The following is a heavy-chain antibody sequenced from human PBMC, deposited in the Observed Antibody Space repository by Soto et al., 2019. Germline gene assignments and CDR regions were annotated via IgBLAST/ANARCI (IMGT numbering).Heavy chain of an antibody. J-gene: IGHJ6*02. CDR2: IIPIFGTA. CDR3: ARRENSGSYYHNYYYGMDV. D-gene: IGHD1-26*01. Sequence: QVQLVQSGAEVKKPGSSVKVSCKASGGTFSSYAISWVRQAPGQGLEWMGGIIPIFGTANYAQKFQGRVTITADESTSTAYMELSSLRSEDTAVYYCARRENSGSYYHNYYYGMDVWGRGTTVTVSS. V-gene: IGHV1-69*01. CDR1: GGTFSSYA.